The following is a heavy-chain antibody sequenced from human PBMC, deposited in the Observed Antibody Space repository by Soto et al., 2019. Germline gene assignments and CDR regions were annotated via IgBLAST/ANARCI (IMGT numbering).Heavy chain of an antibody. V-gene: IGHV1-8*01. Sequence: ASVKVSCKASGYTFTSYDINWVRQATGQGLEWMGWMNPNSGNTGYAQKFQGRVTMTRNTSISTAYMELSSLRSEDTAVYYCARQDYGDNEVHYWGQGTLVTVPS. CDR1: GYTFTSYD. CDR2: MNPNSGNT. D-gene: IGHD4-17*01. J-gene: IGHJ4*02. CDR3: ARQDYGDNEVHY.